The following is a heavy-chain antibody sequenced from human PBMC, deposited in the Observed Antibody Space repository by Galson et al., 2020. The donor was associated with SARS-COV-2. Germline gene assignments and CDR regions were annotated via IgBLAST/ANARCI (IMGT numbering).Heavy chain of an antibody. CDR1: GFTFSSYS. CDR2: ISYDGSNK. J-gene: IGHJ6*02. V-gene: IGHV3-30*09. D-gene: IGHD5-18*01. CDR3: AGSQAMENYYYYGMDV. Sequence: TGGSLRLSCAASGFTFSSYSMHWVRQAPVKGLEWVAVISYDGSNKYYADSVKGRFAISRDNSKNTLYLQMNSLRAEDTAVYYCAGSQAMENYYYYGMDVWGQGTTVTVSS.